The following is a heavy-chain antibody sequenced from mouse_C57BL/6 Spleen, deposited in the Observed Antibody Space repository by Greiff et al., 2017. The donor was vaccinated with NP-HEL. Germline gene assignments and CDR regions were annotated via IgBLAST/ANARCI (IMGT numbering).Heavy chain of an antibody. J-gene: IGHJ4*01. CDR1: GFTFSDYG. CDR2: ISNLAYSI. D-gene: IGHD1-1*01. V-gene: IGHV5-15*01. Sequence: EVQLVESGGGLVQPGGSLKLSCAASGFTFSDYGMAWVRQAPRKGPEWVAFISNLAYSIYYADTVTGRFTISSENAKNTLYLEMSSLRSEDTAMYYCARQNYYGSSYDAMDYWGQGTSVTVSS. CDR3: ARQNYYGSSYDAMDY.